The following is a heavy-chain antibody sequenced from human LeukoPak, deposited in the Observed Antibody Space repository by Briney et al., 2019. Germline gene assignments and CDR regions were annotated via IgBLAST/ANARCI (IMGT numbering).Heavy chain of an antibody. V-gene: IGHV6-1*01. D-gene: IGHD3-16*02. CDR3: ARVGDMITFGGVIVEGYFDY. CDR2: TYYRSKWYN. Sequence: SQTLSLTCAISGDSFSSNSAAWNWIRQSPSRGLEWLGRTYYRSKWYNDYAVSLKSRITINPDTSKNQFSLQLNSVTPEDTAVYYCARVGDMITFGGVIVEGYFDYWGQGTLVTVSS. J-gene: IGHJ4*02. CDR1: GDSFSSNSAA.